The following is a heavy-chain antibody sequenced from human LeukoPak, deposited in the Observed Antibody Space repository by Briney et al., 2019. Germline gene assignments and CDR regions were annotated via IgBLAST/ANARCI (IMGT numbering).Heavy chain of an antibody. CDR1: GFIFSNYG. V-gene: IGHV3-30*03. Sequence: GGSLRLSCAASGFIFSNYGMHWVRQAPGKGREWVAVISYDGSNKYYADSVKGRFTISRDNSKNTLYLQMNSLRVEDTAVYYCASTIDVVTDYWGQGTLVTVSS. CDR3: ASTIDVVTDY. J-gene: IGHJ4*02. CDR2: ISYDGSNK. D-gene: IGHD2-21*02.